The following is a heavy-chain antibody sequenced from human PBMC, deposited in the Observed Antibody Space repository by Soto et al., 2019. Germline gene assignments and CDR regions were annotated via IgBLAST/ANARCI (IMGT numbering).Heavy chain of an antibody. Sequence: PGGFLRLSCAASGFTFISYAMSWVRQAPGKGLEWVSAISGSGGSTYYADSVKGRFTISRDNSKNTLYLQMNSLRAEDTAVYYCAKITSKPYSRSGYYSLAYLDYWGQGTLVTVSS. CDR3: AKITSKPYSRSGYYSLAYLDY. CDR2: ISGSGGST. J-gene: IGHJ4*02. CDR1: GFTFISYA. V-gene: IGHV3-23*01. D-gene: IGHD3-3*01.